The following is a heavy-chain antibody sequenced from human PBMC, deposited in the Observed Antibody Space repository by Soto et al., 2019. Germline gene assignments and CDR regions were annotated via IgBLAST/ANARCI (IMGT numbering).Heavy chain of an antibody. V-gene: IGHV3-30-3*01. J-gene: IGHJ4*02. CDR1: GFTFSSFS. CDR3: ARTTTVAGTPEFDY. Sequence: QVQLVESGGGVVQPGRSLRLSCAASGFTFSSFSLHWVRQAPGKGLEWLALISYDGSTKYNADSVKGRFTVSRDNSNNTRYVQLSSLRPEDTAVYYCARTTTVAGTPEFDYWGQGTLVTVSS. D-gene: IGHD6-19*01. CDR2: ISYDGSTK.